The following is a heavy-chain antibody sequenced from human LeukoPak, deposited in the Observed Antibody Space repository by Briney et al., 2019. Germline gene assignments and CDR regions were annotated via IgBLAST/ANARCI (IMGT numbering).Heavy chain of an antibody. Sequence: PSGTLSLTCAVSGGSISSNNWWSWVRQAPGKGLEWVSSISSSSSYIYYADSVKGRFTISRDNAKNSLYLQMNSLRAEDTAVYYCARVGAMVRGVIGYYYYGMDVWGQGTTVTVSS. V-gene: IGHV3-21*01. CDR1: GGSISSNN. CDR2: ISSSSSYI. J-gene: IGHJ6*02. D-gene: IGHD3-10*01. CDR3: ARVGAMVRGVIGYYYYGMDV.